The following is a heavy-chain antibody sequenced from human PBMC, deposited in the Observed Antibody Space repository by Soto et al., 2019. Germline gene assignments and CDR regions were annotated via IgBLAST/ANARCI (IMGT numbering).Heavy chain of an antibody. CDR3: FSGGRPQALDAFYI. J-gene: IGHJ3*02. Sequence: SETLSLTCAVSGVSIISSNWWSLVRHPPGKGLEWIGEIYHSGSTNYNPSLKSRVTISVDKSKNQFSLKLSSVTAADTAVYYCFSGGRPQALDAFYICGKGTMV. CDR2: IYHSGST. CDR1: GVSIISSNW. D-gene: IGHD1-26*01. V-gene: IGHV4-4*02.